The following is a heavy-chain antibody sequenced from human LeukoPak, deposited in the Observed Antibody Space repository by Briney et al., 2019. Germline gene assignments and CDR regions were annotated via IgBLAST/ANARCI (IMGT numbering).Heavy chain of an antibody. CDR2: ISSSSSYI. V-gene: IGHV3-21*01. Sequence: GGSLRLSCAASGFTFSSYSMNWVRQAPGKGLEWGSSISSSSSYIYYADSVKGRFTISRDNAKNSLYLQMNSLRAEDTAVYYCARDRYCSSTSCWSYYFDYWGQGTLVTVSS. CDR3: ARDRYCSSTSCWSYYFDY. J-gene: IGHJ4*02. CDR1: GFTFSSYS. D-gene: IGHD2-2*01.